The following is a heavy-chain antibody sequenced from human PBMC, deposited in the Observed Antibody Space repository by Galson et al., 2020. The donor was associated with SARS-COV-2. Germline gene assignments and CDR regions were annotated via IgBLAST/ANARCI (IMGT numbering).Heavy chain of an antibody. CDR3: AREDMVGILEWVLPFDY. CDR1: GFTFSSYA. V-gene: IGHV3-30*04. J-gene: IGHJ4*02. D-gene: IGHD3-3*01. CDR2: ISYDGSNK. Sequence: GGSLRLSCAASGFTFSSYAMHWVRQAPGKGLEWVAVISYDGSNKYYADSVKGRFTISRDNSKNTLYLQMNSLRAEDTAVYYCAREDMVGILEWVLPFDYWGQGTLVTVSS.